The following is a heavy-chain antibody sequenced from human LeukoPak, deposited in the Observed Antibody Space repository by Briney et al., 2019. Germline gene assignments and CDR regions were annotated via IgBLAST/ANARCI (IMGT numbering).Heavy chain of an antibody. J-gene: IGHJ6*03. V-gene: IGHV3-43*01. Sequence: GGSLRLSCEASGFTFDDYTMHWVRQAPGKGLEWDSFISWDGGGTYYADSVRGRFTISRDNNKNSLYLQMNSLRTEDTALCHCAKGPMVRGVNYMDVWGKGTTVTVSS. CDR3: AKGPMVRGVNYMDV. CDR2: ISWDGGGT. D-gene: IGHD3-10*01. CDR1: GFTFDDYT.